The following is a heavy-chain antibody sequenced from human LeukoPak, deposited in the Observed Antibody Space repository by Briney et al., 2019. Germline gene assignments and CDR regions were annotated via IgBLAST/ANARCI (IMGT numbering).Heavy chain of an antibody. CDR2: IIPIFGTA. V-gene: IGHV1-69*06. CDR1: GCTFSSYA. J-gene: IGHJ4*02. D-gene: IGHD3-10*01. Sequence: ASVKVSCKASGCTFSSYAISWVRQAPGQGLEWMGGIIPIFGTANYAQKFQGRVTITADKSTSTAYMELSSPRSEDTAVYYCASGYGSGSYLFFDYWRQGTLVTVSS. CDR3: ASGYGSGSYLFFDY.